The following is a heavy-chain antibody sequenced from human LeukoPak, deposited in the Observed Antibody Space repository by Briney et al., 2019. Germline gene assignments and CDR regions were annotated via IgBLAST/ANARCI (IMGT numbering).Heavy chain of an antibody. V-gene: IGHV1-18*04. CDR2: ISAYNGNT. Sequence: ASVKVSCKASGYSFTGYYMHWVRQAPGQGLEWMGWISAYNGNTNYAQKLQGRVTMTTDTSTSTAYMELRSLRSDDTAVYYCARRSGSMYYYGMDVWGQGTTVTVSS. CDR1: GYSFTGYY. CDR3: ARRSGSMYYYGMDV. D-gene: IGHD1-26*01. J-gene: IGHJ6*02.